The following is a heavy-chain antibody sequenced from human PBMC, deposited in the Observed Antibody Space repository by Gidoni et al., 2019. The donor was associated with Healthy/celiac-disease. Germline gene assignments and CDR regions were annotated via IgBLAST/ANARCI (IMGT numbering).Heavy chain of an antibody. CDR3: ARTLTYYYDSSGYYEPILGQYYFDY. CDR1: GYTFTSYA. Sequence: QVQLVQSGAEVKKPGASVKVSCKASGYTFTSYAMHWVRQAPGQRLEWMGWINAGNGNTKYSQKFQGRVTITRDTSASTAYMELSSLRSEDTAVYYCARTLTYYYDSSGYYEPILGQYYFDYWGQGTLVTVSS. CDR2: INAGNGNT. D-gene: IGHD3-22*01. V-gene: IGHV1-3*01. J-gene: IGHJ4*02.